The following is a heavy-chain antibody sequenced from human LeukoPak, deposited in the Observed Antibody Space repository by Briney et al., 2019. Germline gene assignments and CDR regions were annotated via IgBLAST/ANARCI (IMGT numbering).Heavy chain of an antibody. Sequence: GGSLRLSCAASGFTVSSSYMCWVRQAPGKGLEWVSVIYSGGNTYYADSVKGRFTISRDNSKNTLYLQMNSLRAEDTAVYYCANSRDGYNFFDYWGQGTLVTVSS. V-gene: IGHV3-53*01. CDR2: IYSGGNT. CDR1: GFTVSSSY. D-gene: IGHD5-24*01. J-gene: IGHJ4*02. CDR3: ANSRDGYNFFDY.